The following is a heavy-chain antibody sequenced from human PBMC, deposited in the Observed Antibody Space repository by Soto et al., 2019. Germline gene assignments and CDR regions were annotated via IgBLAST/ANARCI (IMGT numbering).Heavy chain of an antibody. D-gene: IGHD2-15*01. CDR3: VRGYCTTSPCSGDFQF. Sequence: QVQLVKSGAELKKPGASVKVACKASGYKFTTYFIHWVRQDPGQGLEWMGMIHPSGDTGYAQKFRGRVTMTIDTSTTTAYMELRNLTSEDTAVYFSVRGYCTTSPCSGDFQFWGQGTLVTVSS. J-gene: IGHJ1*01. CDR2: IHPSGDT. CDR1: GYKFTTYF. V-gene: IGHV1-46*01.